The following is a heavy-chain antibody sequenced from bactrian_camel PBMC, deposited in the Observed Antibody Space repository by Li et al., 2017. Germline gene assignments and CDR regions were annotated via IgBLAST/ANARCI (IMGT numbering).Heavy chain of an antibody. CDR2: FSADGVT. V-gene: IGHV3S55*01. J-gene: IGHJ4*01. CDR3: ATGGRGTRLWAVGGPFEY. CDR1: YSSSSYC. D-gene: IGHD5*01. Sequence: VQLVESGGGSVQDGGSLTLSCGYSSSSYCMAWYRQAPGQERELVASFSADGVTKYLDSVKGRFTISIDNAKNTLYLQMNSLKTEDTAVYYCATGGRGTRLWAVGGPFEYWGQGTQVTVS.